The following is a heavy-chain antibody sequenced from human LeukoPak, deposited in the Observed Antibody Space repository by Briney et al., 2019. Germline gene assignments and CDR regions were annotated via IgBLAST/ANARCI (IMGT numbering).Heavy chain of an antibody. Sequence: GESLTLSCAASGVTFRSYAMSWVRPPPGKGLEWVSAIIRSGCNTYYADSVKGRFTISRDNSNNTMYLQMNSLRAEDTAVYYWAKEAYCNYPPDYWGQGALVTVSS. CDR2: IIRSGCNT. CDR1: GVTFRSYA. V-gene: IGHV3-23*01. J-gene: IGHJ4*02. D-gene: IGHD4-11*01. CDR3: AKEAYCNYPPDY.